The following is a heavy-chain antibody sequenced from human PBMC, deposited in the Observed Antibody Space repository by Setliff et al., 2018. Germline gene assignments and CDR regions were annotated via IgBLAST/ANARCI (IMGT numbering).Heavy chain of an antibody. CDR3: ARGQAGNYYYYMDV. J-gene: IGHJ6*03. V-gene: IGHV4-61*09. Sequence: SETLSLTCTVSDDSISSRRYYWSWIRQPAGKGLEWLGQIYTSWSTNYNPSLKSRVTMSVDTSKNQFSLKLSSVTAADTAVYYCARGQAGNYYYYMDVWGKGTTVTVSS. CDR2: IYTSWST. CDR1: DDSISSRRYY.